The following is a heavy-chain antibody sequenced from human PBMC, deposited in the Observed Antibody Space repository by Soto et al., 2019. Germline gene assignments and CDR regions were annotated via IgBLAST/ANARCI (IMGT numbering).Heavy chain of an antibody. D-gene: IGHD6-6*01. J-gene: IGHJ6*02. CDR3: ARDRRKYSSSPLGMDV. CDR1: GFTFSSYS. V-gene: IGHV3-48*02. Sequence: GGSLRLSCAASGFTFSSYSMNWVRQAPGKGLEWVSYISSSSSTIYYADSVKGRFTISRDNAKNSLYMQMNSLRDEDTAVYYCARDRRKYSSSPLGMDVWGQGTTVTVSS. CDR2: ISSSSSTI.